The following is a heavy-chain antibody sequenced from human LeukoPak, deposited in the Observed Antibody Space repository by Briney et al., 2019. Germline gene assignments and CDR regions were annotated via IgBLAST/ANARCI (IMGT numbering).Heavy chain of an antibody. CDR3: AREGYDWGAFDI. V-gene: IGHV3-66*01. D-gene: IGHD3-16*01. J-gene: IGHJ3*02. CDR2: IYSGDST. Sequence: GGSLRLSCAASGFTVSANYMTWVRQAPGQGLEWVSLIYSGDSTYYADSVKGRFTISRDNSKNTLYLQMNSLRAEDTAVYYCAREGYDWGAFDIWGQGTMVTVSS. CDR1: GFTVSANY.